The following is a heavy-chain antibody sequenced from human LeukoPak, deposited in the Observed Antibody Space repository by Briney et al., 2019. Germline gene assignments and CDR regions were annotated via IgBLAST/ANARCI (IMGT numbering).Heavy chain of an antibody. D-gene: IGHD3-10*01. CDR1: GYTFTSYA. V-gene: IGHV1-3*01. CDR2: INAGNGNT. J-gene: IGHJ4*02. CDR3: ARDGRSGDLDY. Sequence: GASVKVSCKASGYTFTSYAMHWVRQAPGQRLEWMGWINAGNGNTKSSQKIQGRVTITRDTFANTAYMELSSLRSEDTAVYYCARDGRSGDLDYWGQGTLVTVSS.